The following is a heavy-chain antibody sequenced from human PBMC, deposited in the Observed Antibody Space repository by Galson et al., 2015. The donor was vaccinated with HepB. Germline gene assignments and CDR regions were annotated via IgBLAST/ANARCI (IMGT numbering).Heavy chain of an antibody. J-gene: IGHJ4*02. D-gene: IGHD3-16*02. CDR2: INHSGST. Sequence: ETLSLTCAVYGGSFSGYYWSWIRQPPGKGLEWIGEINHSGSTNYNPSLKSRVTISVDTSKNQFSLKLSSVTAADTAVYYCARGGYYDYVWGSYRPYYFDYWGQGTLVTVSS. V-gene: IGHV4-34*01. CDR1: GGSFSGYY. CDR3: ARGGYYDYVWGSYRPYYFDY.